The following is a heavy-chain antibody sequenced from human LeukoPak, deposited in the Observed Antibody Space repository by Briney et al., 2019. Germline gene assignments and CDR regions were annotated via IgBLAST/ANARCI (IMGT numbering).Heavy chain of an antibody. Sequence: PGGSLRLSCAASGVTFSGFWMHWVRQAPGKGLVWVSRINGDESITTSADSVKGRFTISRDNAKNTVYLQMNSLRAEDTAVYYCAELGITMIGGVWGKGTTVTISS. CDR1: GVTFSGFW. J-gene: IGHJ6*04. V-gene: IGHV3-74*01. CDR3: AELGITMIGGV. CDR2: INGDESIT. D-gene: IGHD3-10*02.